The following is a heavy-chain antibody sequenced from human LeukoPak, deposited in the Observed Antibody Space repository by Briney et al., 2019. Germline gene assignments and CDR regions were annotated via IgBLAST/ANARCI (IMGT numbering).Heavy chain of an antibody. Sequence: GGSLRLSCAASGFTFSSYWMSWVRQAPGKGLEWVANIKQDGSEKYYVDSVKGRFTISRDNAKNSLYLQMNSLRPDDTAVYYCAKVGVRGCSSSTCFIYWGQGTLVTVSS. J-gene: IGHJ4*02. CDR3: AKVGVRGCSSSTCFIY. CDR1: GFTFSSYW. D-gene: IGHD2-2*01. V-gene: IGHV3-7*03. CDR2: IKQDGSEK.